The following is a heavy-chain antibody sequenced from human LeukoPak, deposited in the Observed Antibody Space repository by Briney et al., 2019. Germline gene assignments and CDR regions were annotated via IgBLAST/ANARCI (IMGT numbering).Heavy chain of an antibody. CDR1: GGTFSSYA. Sequence: SVKVSCKASGGTFSSYAISWVRQAPGQGLEWMGGIIPIFGTANYAQKFQGRVTITADESTSTAYMELSSLRSEDTAVYYCARAPLGYSYGYYFDYWGQGTLVTVSS. CDR2: IIPIFGTA. CDR3: ARAPLGYSYGYYFDY. J-gene: IGHJ4*02. V-gene: IGHV1-69*13. D-gene: IGHD5-18*01.